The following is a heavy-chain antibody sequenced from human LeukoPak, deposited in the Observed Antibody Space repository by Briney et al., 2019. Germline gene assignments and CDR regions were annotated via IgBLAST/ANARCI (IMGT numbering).Heavy chain of an antibody. D-gene: IGHD6-19*01. Sequence: ASVKVSCKASGYTFTDYFMHWVRQAPGQGLEWMGWINPHSGGTNYAQKFQGRVTMTRDTSISTAYMELSRLRSDDTAVYYCAKTLWGEDSSGWYTWFDPWGQGTLVTVSS. CDR3: AKTLWGEDSSGWYTWFDP. J-gene: IGHJ5*02. CDR2: INPHSGGT. CDR1: GYTFTDYF. V-gene: IGHV1-2*02.